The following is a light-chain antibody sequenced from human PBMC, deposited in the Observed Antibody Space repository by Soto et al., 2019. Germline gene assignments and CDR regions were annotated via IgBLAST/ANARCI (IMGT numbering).Light chain of an antibody. CDR1: QRISNSY. V-gene: IGKV3-20*01. J-gene: IGKJ2*01. CDR3: QQYARPPFA. CDR2: DAS. Sequence: EIVLTQSPGTLSLSPGERATLSCRASQRISNSYLAWYQQKPGQAPRLLLYDASSRATGIPDRVSGSGSGTAFTLTISRLEPEDVAVYYCQQYARPPFAFGQGTKVEIK.